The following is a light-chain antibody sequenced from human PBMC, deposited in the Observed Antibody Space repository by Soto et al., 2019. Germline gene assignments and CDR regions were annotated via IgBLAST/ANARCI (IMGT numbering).Light chain of an antibody. Sequence: EIALTQSPGTLSLSPGERATLSCRASQSVSSSYLAWYQQKPGQAPRLLIYGASSKATGIPDRFSGSGSGTDFSVTISRLQPEDFALYYCQQCGSSPPDTLGQGTKREIK. CDR2: GAS. CDR3: QQCGSSPPDT. CDR1: QSVSSSY. J-gene: IGKJ2*01. V-gene: IGKV3-20*01.